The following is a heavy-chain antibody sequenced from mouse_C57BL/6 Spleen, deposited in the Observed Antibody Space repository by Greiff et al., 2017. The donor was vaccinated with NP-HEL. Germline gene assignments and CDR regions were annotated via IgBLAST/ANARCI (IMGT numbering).Heavy chain of an antibody. Sequence: DVQLVESGGGLVKPGGSLKLSCAASGFTFSDYGMHWVRQAPEKGLEWVAYISSGSSTIYYADTVKGRFTISRDNAKNTLFLQMTSLRSEDTAMYYCARGVVADWYFDVWGTGTTVTVSS. CDR3: ARGVVADWYFDV. CDR1: GFTFSDYG. D-gene: IGHD1-1*01. CDR2: ISSGSSTI. J-gene: IGHJ1*03. V-gene: IGHV5-17*01.